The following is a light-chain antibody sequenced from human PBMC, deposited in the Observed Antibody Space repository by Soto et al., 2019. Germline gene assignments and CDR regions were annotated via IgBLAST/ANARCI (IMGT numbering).Light chain of an antibody. CDR1: QSLLHSNGYNY. CDR2: LGS. CDR3: LQALQTPAT. J-gene: IGKJ5*01. V-gene: IGKV2-28*01. Sequence: DIVMTQSPLSLPVTPGEPASISCRSSQSLLHSNGYNYLDWYLQKPGQSPQLLIYLGSNRVSGVLDRFSGSGSGTDFTLKIRRVEAEDVGVYYCLQALQTPATFGQGTRLEIK.